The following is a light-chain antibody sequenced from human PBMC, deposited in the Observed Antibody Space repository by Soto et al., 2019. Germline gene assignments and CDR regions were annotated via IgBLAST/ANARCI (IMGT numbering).Light chain of an antibody. CDR1: QSVSSN. Sequence: EIVMTQSPATLSVSPGEKATLSCRASQSVSSNLAWYQQKPGQAPRLLIYGASTRATGIPARFSGSGSGTEFPLTISSLQSEVFAVYYCQQYNNWPPWTFGQGTKVDIK. CDR3: QQYNNWPPWT. J-gene: IGKJ1*01. CDR2: GAS. V-gene: IGKV3-15*01.